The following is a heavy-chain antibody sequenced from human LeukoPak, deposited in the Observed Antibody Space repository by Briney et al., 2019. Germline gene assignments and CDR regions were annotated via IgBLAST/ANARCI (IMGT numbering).Heavy chain of an antibody. V-gene: IGHV3-13*01. J-gene: IGHJ6*02. CDR1: GFTFSSYD. D-gene: IGHD4-17*01. Sequence: GGSLRLFCAASGFTFSSYDMHWVRQPTGKGLEWVSAIGTSGDTYYSGSVKGRFTVSREDAKKSFYLHMNGLRAGDTAVYYCARVTTVTPLYGMDLWGQGTTVTVSS. CDR2: IGTSGDT. CDR3: ARVTTVTPLYGMDL.